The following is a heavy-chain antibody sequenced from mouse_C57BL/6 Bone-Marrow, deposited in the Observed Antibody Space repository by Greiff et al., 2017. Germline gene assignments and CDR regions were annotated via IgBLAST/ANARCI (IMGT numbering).Heavy chain of an antibody. Sequence: QVQLQQSGAELARPGASVKLSCKASGYTFTSYGISWVKQRTGQGLEWIGEIYPRSGNTYYNEKFKGKATLTADKSSSTAYMELRSLTSEDSAVYFCARDDYGGRDGSCDYWGQGTTLTVSS. CDR3: ARDDYGGRDGSCDY. CDR1: GYTFTSYG. CDR2: IYPRSGNT. V-gene: IGHV1-81*01. J-gene: IGHJ2*01. D-gene: IGHD2-4*01.